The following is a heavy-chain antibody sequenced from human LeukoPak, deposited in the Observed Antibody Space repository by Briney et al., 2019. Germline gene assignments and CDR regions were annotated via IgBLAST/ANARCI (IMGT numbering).Heavy chain of an antibody. CDR2: INSRGSTT. V-gene: IGHV3-48*01. Sequence: GGSLRLSCAASGFTFSSYTMNWLRQAPGKGLECVSYINSRGSTTSYADSVKGRFTISRDNAKNPLYLQMNSLRAEDTAVYYCARYWSSWSADFWGQGTLVTVSS. D-gene: IGHD6-13*01. CDR1: GFTFSSYT. J-gene: IGHJ4*02. CDR3: ARYWSSWSADF.